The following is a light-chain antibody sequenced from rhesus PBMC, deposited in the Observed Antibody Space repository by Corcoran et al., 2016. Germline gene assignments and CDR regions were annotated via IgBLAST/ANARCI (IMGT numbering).Light chain of an antibody. V-gene: IGKV1-69*01. Sequence: DIQMTQSPSSLSASVGDRVTITCRASQGISNWLAWYQQKPGKAPKLLIYRASNLETGVPSRFRGSGSGTYFTLTISSLQPEDIATYYCQQHDNSPFTFGPGTKLDIK. J-gene: IGKJ3*01. CDR2: RAS. CDR1: QGISNW. CDR3: QQHDNSPFT.